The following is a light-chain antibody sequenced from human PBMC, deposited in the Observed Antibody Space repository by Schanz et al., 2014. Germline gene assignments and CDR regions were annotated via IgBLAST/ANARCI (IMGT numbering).Light chain of an antibody. Sequence: DIQMTQSPSSLSASVGDRVTITCQASQDISNYLNWYQQKPGKAPKLLIYDASNLETGVPSRFSGSGSRTYLNCIISSLQPEDIAAYYCQQYDNLPYTVGQGTKRQSK. CDR2: DAS. V-gene: IGKV1-33*01. CDR1: QDISNY. CDR3: QQYDNLPYT. J-gene: IGKJ2*01.